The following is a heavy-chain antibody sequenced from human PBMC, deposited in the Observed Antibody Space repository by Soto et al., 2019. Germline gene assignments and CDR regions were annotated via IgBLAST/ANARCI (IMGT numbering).Heavy chain of an antibody. Sequence: EVQLLESGGGLVQPGESLRLFCAASGFTFSTYAMSWVRQAPGKGLEWVSVISGSGGDTYYADSVKGRFTIARDKSKNTLSLQMNSLRAEDTAVYYCAKARCSSTPATGSYWGQGTQVTVSS. CDR3: AKARCSSTPATGSY. D-gene: IGHD2-2*01. CDR1: GFTFSTYA. J-gene: IGHJ1*01. CDR2: ISGSGGDT. V-gene: IGHV3-23*01.